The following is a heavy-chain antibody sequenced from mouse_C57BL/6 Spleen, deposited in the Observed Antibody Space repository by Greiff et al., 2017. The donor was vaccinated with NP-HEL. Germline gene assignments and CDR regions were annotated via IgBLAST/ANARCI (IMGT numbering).Heavy chain of an antibody. V-gene: IGHV1-80*01. CDR3: AREGTVVATRYFDY. J-gene: IGHJ2*01. CDR1: GYAFSSYW. Sequence: VKLMESGAELVKPGASVKISCKASGYAFSSYWMNWVKQRPGKGLEWIGQIYPGDGDTNYNGKFKGKATLTADKSSSTAYMQLSSLTSEDSAVYFCAREGTVVATRYFDYWGQGTTLTVSS. D-gene: IGHD1-1*01. CDR2: IYPGDGDT.